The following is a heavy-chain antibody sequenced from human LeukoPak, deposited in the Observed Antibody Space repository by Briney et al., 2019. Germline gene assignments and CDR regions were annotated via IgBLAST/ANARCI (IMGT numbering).Heavy chain of an antibody. CDR1: GFTFSSYS. CDR2: ISSSSSTI. D-gene: IGHD1-26*01. Sequence: PGGSLRLSCAATGFTFSSYSMNWVRQAPGKGLEWVSYISSSSSTIYYADSVKGRFTISGDNAKNSLYLQMNSLRAEDTAVYYCARVAYSGSYSGYWGQGTLVTVSS. V-gene: IGHV3-48*01. J-gene: IGHJ4*02. CDR3: ARVAYSGSYSGY.